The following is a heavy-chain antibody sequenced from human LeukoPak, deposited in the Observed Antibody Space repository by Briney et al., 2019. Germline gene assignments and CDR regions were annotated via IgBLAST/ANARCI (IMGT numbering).Heavy chain of an antibody. V-gene: IGHV4-61*02. D-gene: IGHD5-24*01. CDR1: SGSFSNGISY. CDR3: ARHRSGWLQSSFDY. CDR2: LYSSENI. J-gene: IGHJ4*02. Sequence: PSETLSLTCTVSSGSFSNGISYWSWIRQPAGKGLEWVGLLYSSENINYNPSLKSRVTISLDTSKNQFSLKLSSVTAADTAVYYCARHRSGWLQSSFDYWGQGTLVTVSS.